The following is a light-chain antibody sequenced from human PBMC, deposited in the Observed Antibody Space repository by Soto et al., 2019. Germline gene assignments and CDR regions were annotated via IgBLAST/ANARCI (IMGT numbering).Light chain of an antibody. V-gene: IGKV1-12*01. CDR2: AAS. J-gene: IGKJ1*01. CDR3: QHTNTFPVA. CDR1: QGISSW. Sequence: DIQMTQSPSSVSASVGDSVTITCRASQGISSWLAWFQQKPEKAPKLLIYAASNLQSGVPSRFNCSGSGTDFTLTISSLQPEDFATYFCQHTNTFPVAFGQGTKVEIK.